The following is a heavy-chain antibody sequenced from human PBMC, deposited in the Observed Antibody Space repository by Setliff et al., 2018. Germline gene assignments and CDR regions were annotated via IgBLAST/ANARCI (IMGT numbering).Heavy chain of an antibody. CDR3: ARGYSGYDYLKPFDY. CDR1: GGSISSSSYY. V-gene: IGHV4-39*01. D-gene: IGHD5-12*01. CDR2: IYYSGST. J-gene: IGHJ4*02. Sequence: SETLSLTCTVSGGSISSSSYYWGWIRQPPGKGLEWIGSIYYSGSTYYNPSLKSRGTISVDTSKNQFSLKLSSVTAADTAVYYCARGYSGYDYLKPFDYWGQGTLVTVSS.